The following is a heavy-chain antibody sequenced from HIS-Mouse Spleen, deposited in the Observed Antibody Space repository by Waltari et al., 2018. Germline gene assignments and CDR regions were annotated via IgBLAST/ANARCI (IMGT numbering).Heavy chain of an antibody. J-gene: IGHJ4*02. Sequence: QVQLVESGGGVVQPGRSLRLSCAASGFTFSSYGMHWVRQAPGKGLEWVAVKSYDGSKKYYADSVKGRFTISRDNSKNTLYLQMNSLRAEDTAVYYCAKDKHHAFDYWGQGTLVTVSS. CDR2: KSYDGSKK. CDR1: GFTFSSYG. V-gene: IGHV3-30*18. CDR3: AKDKHHAFDY.